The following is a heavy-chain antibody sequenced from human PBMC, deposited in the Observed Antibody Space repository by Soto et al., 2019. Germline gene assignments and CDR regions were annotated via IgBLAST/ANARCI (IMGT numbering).Heavy chain of an antibody. J-gene: IGHJ6*02. D-gene: IGHD3-3*01. Sequence: EVQLLESGGGLVQPGGSLRLSCAASGFTFSSYAMSWVRQAPGEGLEWVSVISGSGGSTYYADSVKGRFTISRDNSKNTLYLQMNSLRAEDTAVYYCAKEFRWSGRPTSPSVYGMDVWGQGTTVTVSS. CDR1: GFTFSSYA. V-gene: IGHV3-23*01. CDR2: ISGSGGST. CDR3: AKEFRWSGRPTSPSVYGMDV.